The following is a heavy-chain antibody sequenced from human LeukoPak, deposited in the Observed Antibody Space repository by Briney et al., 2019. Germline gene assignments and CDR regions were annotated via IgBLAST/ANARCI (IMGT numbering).Heavy chain of an antibody. J-gene: IGHJ3*02. CDR3: ARVVVRYGDYGDAFDI. V-gene: IGHV3-21*01. D-gene: IGHD4-17*01. Sequence: GGSLRLSCAVSGFIFSDYCMNWVRQAPGKGLEWVSFISRSSSNIYYADSVKGRLIISRDNAKNSLYLQMNSLRAEDTAVYYCARVVVRYGDYGDAFDIWGQGTMVTVSS. CDR1: GFIFSDYC. CDR2: ISRSSSNI.